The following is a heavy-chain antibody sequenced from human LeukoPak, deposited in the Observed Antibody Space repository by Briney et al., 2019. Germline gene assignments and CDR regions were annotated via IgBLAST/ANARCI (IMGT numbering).Heavy chain of an antibody. Sequence: GASVKVSCKASGYTFAGYYMHWVRQAPGQGLEWMGWINPNSGGTNYAQKFQGRVTMTRDTSISTAYMELSRLRSDDTAVYYCASFYYDSSGYYGNRGNFDYWGQGTLVTVSS. J-gene: IGHJ4*02. CDR2: INPNSGGT. V-gene: IGHV1-2*02. CDR1: GYTFAGYY. CDR3: ASFYYDSSGYYGNRGNFDY. D-gene: IGHD3-22*01.